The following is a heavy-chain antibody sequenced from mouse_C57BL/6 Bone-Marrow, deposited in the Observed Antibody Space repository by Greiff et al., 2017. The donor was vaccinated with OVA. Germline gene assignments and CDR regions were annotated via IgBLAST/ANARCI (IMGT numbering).Heavy chain of an antibody. J-gene: IGHJ2*01. CDR1: GYAFSSSW. D-gene: IGHD4-1*01. CDR2: IYPGDGDT. CDR3: ARGLNWAYFDY. V-gene: IGHV1-82*01. Sequence: QVQLKESGPELVKPGASVKISCKASGYAFSSSWMNWVKQRPGKGLEWIGRIYPGDGDTNYNGKFKGKATLTADKSSSTAYMQLSSLTSEDSAVYFCARGLNWAYFDYWGQGTTLTVSS.